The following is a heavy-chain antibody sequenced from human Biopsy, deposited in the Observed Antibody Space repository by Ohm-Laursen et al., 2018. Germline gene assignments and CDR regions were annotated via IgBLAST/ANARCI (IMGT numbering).Heavy chain of an antibody. J-gene: IGHJ6*02. CDR2: ITWNSGHI. D-gene: IGHD3-10*01. CDR3: VKDIRRYFYGMDV. V-gene: IGHV3-9*01. Sequence: SLRLSYAASGISFSNYAMSWVRQRPGKGLEWVSGITWNSGHIAYADSVKGRFTISRDNAKNVLWLQMNSLRVDDTAMYYCVKDIRRYFYGMDVWGQGTTVTVS. CDR1: GISFSNYA.